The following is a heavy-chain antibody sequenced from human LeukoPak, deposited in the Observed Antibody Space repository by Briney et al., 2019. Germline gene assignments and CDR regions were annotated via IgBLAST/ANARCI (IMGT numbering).Heavy chain of an antibody. D-gene: IGHD3-22*01. Sequence: SETLSPTCTVSGGSISSYYWSWIRQPPGKGLEWIGYVYYSGSTNYNPSLKSRVTISVDTSKNQFSLRLTSVTAADTAVYYCARGHYYDSSDDCWGQGTLVTVSS. V-gene: IGHV4-59*01. CDR1: GGSISSYY. CDR3: ARGHYYDSSDDC. CDR2: VYYSGST. J-gene: IGHJ4*02.